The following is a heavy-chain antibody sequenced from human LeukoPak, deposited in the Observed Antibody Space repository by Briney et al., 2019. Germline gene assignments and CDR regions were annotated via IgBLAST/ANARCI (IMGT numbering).Heavy chain of an antibody. D-gene: IGHD1-26*01. CDR3: EGGSYSSAY. J-gene: IGHJ4*02. CDR1: GFTFSSYD. CDR2: ISYDGSDK. V-gene: IGHV3-30*03. Sequence: PGGSLRLSCAASGFTFSSYDMHWVRQAPGKGLEWVAAISYDGSDKYYVDSVKGRFLISRDNSKNTLYLHMNSLRPEDTAIYYCEGGSYSSAYWGQGTLVTVSS.